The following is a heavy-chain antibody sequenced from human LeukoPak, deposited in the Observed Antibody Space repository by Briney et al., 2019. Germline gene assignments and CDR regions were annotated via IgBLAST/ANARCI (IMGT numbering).Heavy chain of an antibody. Sequence: PGGSLRLSCAASGFTFSSYWMHWVRHAPGKGLVWVSRINADGSSTNYADSVKGRFTISRDNAKNTLYLQMNSLRAEDTAVYYCARARQYSGNYYDAFDIWGQGTMVTVSS. CDR2: INADGSST. CDR1: GFTFSSYW. J-gene: IGHJ3*02. CDR3: ARARQYSGNYYDAFDI. D-gene: IGHD1-26*01. V-gene: IGHV3-74*01.